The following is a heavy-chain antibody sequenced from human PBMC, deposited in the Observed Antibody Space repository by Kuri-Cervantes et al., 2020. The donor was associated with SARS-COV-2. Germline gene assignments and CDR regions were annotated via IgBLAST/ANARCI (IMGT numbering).Heavy chain of an antibody. Sequence: GESLKISCTASGFIFSDYYMTWIRQAPGKGLEWVSNIGPSGTTKYYADSVKGRFTISRDNAKNSLYLQMSSLRAEDTAVYYCAKDGTVYDDWLQYHFDYWGQGTLVTVSS. V-gene: IGHV3-11*04. CDR3: AKDGTVYDDWLQYHFDY. J-gene: IGHJ4*02. D-gene: IGHD5-24*01. CDR2: IGPSGTTK. CDR1: GFIFSDYY.